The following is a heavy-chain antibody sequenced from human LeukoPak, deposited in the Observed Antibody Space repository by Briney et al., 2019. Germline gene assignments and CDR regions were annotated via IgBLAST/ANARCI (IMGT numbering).Heavy chain of an antibody. V-gene: IGHV3-30*03. Sequence: GGSLRLSCAASGFTFSSYGMHWVRQAPGKGLEWVAVISYDGSNKYSADSKNTLYLQMNSLRADDTAVYYCAGLDAAMPDAFDIWGQGTTVTVSS. D-gene: IGHD5-18*01. CDR2: ISYDGSNK. J-gene: IGHJ3*02. CDR1: GFTFSSYG. CDR3: AGLDAAMPDAFDI.